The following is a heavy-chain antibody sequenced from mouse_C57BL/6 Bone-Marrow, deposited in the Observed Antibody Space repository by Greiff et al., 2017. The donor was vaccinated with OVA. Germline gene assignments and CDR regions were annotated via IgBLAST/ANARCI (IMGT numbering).Heavy chain of an antibody. D-gene: IGHD3-3*01. CDR1: GYTFTSYW. V-gene: IGHV1-55*01. J-gene: IGHJ4*01. CDR3: AKGSYLYFYAMDY. CDR2: IYPGSGST. Sequence: VQLQQPGAELVKPGASVKMSCKASGYTFTSYWITWVKQRPGQGLEWIGDIYPGSGSTNYNEKFKSKAILTVDTSSSTAYMQLSSLTSEDSAVYFCAKGSYLYFYAMDYWGQGTSGTVSS.